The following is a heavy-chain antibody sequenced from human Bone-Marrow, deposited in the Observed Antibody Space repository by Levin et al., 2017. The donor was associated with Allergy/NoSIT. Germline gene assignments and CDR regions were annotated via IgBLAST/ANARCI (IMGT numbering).Heavy chain of an antibody. CDR3: ARDIGYEATFYGLDV. CDR1: GFTFTSYG. D-gene: IGHD5-12*01. V-gene: IGHV3-33*01. J-gene: IGHJ6*02. CDR2: IWYSGSRQ. Sequence: GGSLRLSCAASGFTFTSYGMHWVRQAPGKGMEWVAVIWYSGSRQYYGESVKGRFTISRDSSKNTLFLQMNNLTVEDTAVYFCARDIGYEATFYGLDVWGQGTTVTVSS.